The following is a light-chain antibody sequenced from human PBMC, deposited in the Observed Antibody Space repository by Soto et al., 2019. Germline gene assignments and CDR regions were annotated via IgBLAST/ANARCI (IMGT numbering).Light chain of an antibody. CDR3: HQYDSPYT. J-gene: IGKJ2*01. V-gene: IGKV3-20*01. Sequence: EILLTQSPGTLSLSPGERATLSCRASQSVSNNYLAWYQQKPGQAPRLLIYGASSRATGIPDRFSGSGSGKDFSLTISRLEPEDFAVYYCHQYDSPYTFGQGTKLEIK. CDR2: GAS. CDR1: QSVSNNY.